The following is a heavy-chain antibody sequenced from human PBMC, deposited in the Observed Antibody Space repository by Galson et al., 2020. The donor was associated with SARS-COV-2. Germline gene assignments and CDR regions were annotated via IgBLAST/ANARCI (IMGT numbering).Heavy chain of an antibody. CDR3: ANYGPSGGMDV. Sequence: ASVKVSCKASGGTFSSYAISWVRQAPGQGLEWMGRIIPILGIANYAQKFQGRVTITADKSTSTAYMELSSLRSEDTAVHYCANYGPSGGMDVWGQGTTVTVSS. CDR1: GGTFSSYA. V-gene: IGHV1-69*04. CDR2: IIPILGIA. D-gene: IGHD4-17*01. J-gene: IGHJ6*02.